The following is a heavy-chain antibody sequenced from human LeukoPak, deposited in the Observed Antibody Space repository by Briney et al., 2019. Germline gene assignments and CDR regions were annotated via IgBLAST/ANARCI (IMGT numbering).Heavy chain of an antibody. CDR3: ARDQGMATISEFDY. J-gene: IGHJ4*02. D-gene: IGHD5-24*01. CDR1: GGTFSSYT. V-gene: IGHV1-69*04. Sequence: SVKVPCKASGGTFSSYTISWVRQAPGQGLEWMGRIIPILGIANYAQKFQGRVTITADKSTSTAYMELSSLRSEDTAVYYCARDQGMATISEFDYWGQGTLVTVSS. CDR2: IIPILGIA.